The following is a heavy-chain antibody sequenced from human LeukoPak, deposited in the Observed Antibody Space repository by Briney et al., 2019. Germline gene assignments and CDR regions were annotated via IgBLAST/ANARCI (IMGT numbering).Heavy chain of an antibody. Sequence: SETLSLTCTVSGGSISSSSYYWGWIRQPPGKGLEWIGSIYYSGSTYYNPSLESRVSISVDTSKNQFSLKLSSVTAADTAVYYCAGHDSSGTYFQHWGQGTLVTVSS. D-gene: IGHD3-22*01. CDR3: AGHDSSGTYFQH. CDR1: GGSISSSSYY. J-gene: IGHJ1*01. V-gene: IGHV4-39*07. CDR2: IYYSGST.